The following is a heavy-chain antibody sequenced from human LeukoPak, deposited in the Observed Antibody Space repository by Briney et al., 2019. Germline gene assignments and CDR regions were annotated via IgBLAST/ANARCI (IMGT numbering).Heavy chain of an antibody. CDR1: GYTFTGSY. J-gene: IGHJ5*02. CDR2: INPNGGAT. D-gene: IGHD3-10*01. CDR3: ARDRATVGSYNWFDP. V-gene: IGHV1-2*02. Sequence: ASVKVSCKASGYTFTGSYIHRARQAPGQGLEWMGWINPNGGATKYGQKFQGRVTMTRDTSITTAYMELSRLTSDDTAVYYCARDRATVGSYNWFDPWGQGTLVTVSS.